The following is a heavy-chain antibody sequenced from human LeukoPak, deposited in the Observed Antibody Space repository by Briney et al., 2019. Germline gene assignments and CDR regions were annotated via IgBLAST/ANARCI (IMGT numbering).Heavy chain of an antibody. CDR1: GGSISSYY. CDR2: IYTSGST. J-gene: IGHJ4*02. D-gene: IGHD3-10*01. CDR3: ARMFRITMGGYAGYYFDY. V-gene: IGHV4-4*07. Sequence: PSETLSLICTVSGGSISSYYWSWIRQPAGKGLEWIGRIYTSGSTNYNPSLKSRVTMSVDTSKNQFSLKLSSVTAADTAVYYCARMFRITMGGYAGYYFDYWGQGTLVTVSS.